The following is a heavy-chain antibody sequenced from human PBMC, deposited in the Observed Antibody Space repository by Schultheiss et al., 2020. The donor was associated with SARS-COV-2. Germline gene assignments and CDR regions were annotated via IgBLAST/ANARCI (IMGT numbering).Heavy chain of an antibody. V-gene: IGHV1-69*13. CDR2: IIPIFGTA. CDR1: GYTFTSYG. J-gene: IGHJ5*02. Sequence: SVKVSCKASGYTFTSYGISWVRQAPGQGLEWMGGIIPIFGTANYAQKFQGRVTITADESTSTAYMELSSLRSEDTAVYYCARYSSSWNWVWFDPWGQGTLVTVSS. CDR3: ARYSSSWNWVWFDP. D-gene: IGHD6-13*01.